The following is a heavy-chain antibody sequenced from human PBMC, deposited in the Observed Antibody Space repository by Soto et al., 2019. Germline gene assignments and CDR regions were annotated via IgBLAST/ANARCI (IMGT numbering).Heavy chain of an antibody. CDR2: IIPIFGTA. V-gene: IGHV1-69*13. J-gene: IGHJ6*02. D-gene: IGHD3-22*01. CDR3: ARGYYDSSGYYAPPGYYYYGMDV. CDR1: GGTFSSYA. Sequence: SVKVSCKASGGTFSSYAISWVRQAPGQGLEWMGGIIPIFGTANYAQKFQGRVTITADESTSTAYMELSSLRSEDTAVYYCARGYYDSSGYYAPPGYYYYGMDVWGQGTXVTVSS.